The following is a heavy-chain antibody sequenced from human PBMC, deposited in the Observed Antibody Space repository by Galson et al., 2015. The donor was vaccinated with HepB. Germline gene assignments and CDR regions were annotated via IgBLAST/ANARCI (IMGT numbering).Heavy chain of an antibody. CDR2: IIPIFGTA. CDR1: GGTFSSYA. Sequence: SVKVSCKASGGTFSSYAISWVRQAPGQGLEWMGGIIPIFGTANYAQKFQGRVTITADESTSTAYMELSSLRSEDTAVYYCARDADYYDRQAAFDIWGQGTMVTVSS. D-gene: IGHD3-22*01. CDR3: ARDADYYDRQAAFDI. V-gene: IGHV1-69*13. J-gene: IGHJ3*02.